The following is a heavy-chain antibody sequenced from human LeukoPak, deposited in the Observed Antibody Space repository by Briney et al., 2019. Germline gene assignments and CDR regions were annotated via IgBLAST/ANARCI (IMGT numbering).Heavy chain of an antibody. CDR1: GGSISSYY. CDR3: ARRGYYRALDY. CDR2: IYYSGST. D-gene: IGHD3-22*01. V-gene: IGHV4-59*01. Sequence: SETLSLTCTVSGGSISSYYWSWIRQPPGKGLEWIGYIYYSGSTNYNPSLKSRVTISVDTSKNQFSLKLSSVTAADTAVYYCARRGYYRALDYWGQGTLVTVSS. J-gene: IGHJ4*02.